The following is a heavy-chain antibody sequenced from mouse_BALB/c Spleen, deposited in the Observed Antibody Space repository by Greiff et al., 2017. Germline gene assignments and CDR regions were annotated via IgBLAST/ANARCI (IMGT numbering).Heavy chain of an antibody. CDR3: AHGSSYWYFDV. CDR2: ILPGSGST. Sequence: QVQLQQSGAELMKPGASVKISCKATGYTFSSYWIEWVKQRPGHGLEWIGEILPGSGSTNYNEKFKGKATFTADTSSNTAYMQLSSLTSEDSAVYYCAHGSSYWYFDVWGAGTTVTVSS. J-gene: IGHJ1*01. CDR1: GYTFSSYW. D-gene: IGHD1-1*01. V-gene: IGHV1-9*01.